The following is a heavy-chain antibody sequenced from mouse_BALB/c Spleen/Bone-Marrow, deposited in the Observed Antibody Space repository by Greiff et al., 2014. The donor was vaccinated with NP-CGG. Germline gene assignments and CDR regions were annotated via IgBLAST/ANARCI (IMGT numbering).Heavy chain of an antibody. CDR2: IDPANGNT. J-gene: IGHJ2*02. Sequence: DVQLVESGAEIVKPGASVKSSCTTSGFNIEDSYIYWMKQRPEQGLEWIGRIDPANGNTKYDPKFQGKATITVDTSSATAYLQLTDLTSEDSAIYSCAGNYDNGIDYWGQGTSLTVSS. CDR3: AGNYDNGIDY. D-gene: IGHD1-1*01. V-gene: IGHV14-3*02. CDR1: GFNIEDSY.